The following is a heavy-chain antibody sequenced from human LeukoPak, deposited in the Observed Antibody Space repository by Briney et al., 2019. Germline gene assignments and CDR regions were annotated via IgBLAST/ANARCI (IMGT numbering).Heavy chain of an antibody. CDR3: AKTDCSSTSCYWAVTGLGPLHY. CDR2: IRYDGSNK. Sequence: GGSLRLSCAASGFTCSSYGMHWVRQAPGKGLEWVAFIRYDGSNKYYADSVKGRFTISRDNSKNTLYLQMNSLRAEDTAVYYCAKTDCSSTSCYWAVTGLGPLHYWGQGTLVTVSS. CDR1: GFTCSSYG. V-gene: IGHV3-30*02. D-gene: IGHD2-2*01. J-gene: IGHJ4*02.